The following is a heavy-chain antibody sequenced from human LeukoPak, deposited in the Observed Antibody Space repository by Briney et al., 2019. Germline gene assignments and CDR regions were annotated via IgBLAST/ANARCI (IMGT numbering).Heavy chain of an antibody. J-gene: IGHJ4*02. Sequence: ASVKVSCKASGYTFTGYYMHWVRQAPGQGLEWMGWIDPNSGGTNYAQKFQGRVTMTRDTSISTAYMELSRLRSDDTAVYYCAREDPAYGSGSSWGQGTLVTVSS. CDR2: IDPNSGGT. V-gene: IGHV1-2*02. CDR1: GYTFTGYY. CDR3: AREDPAYGSGSS. D-gene: IGHD3-10*01.